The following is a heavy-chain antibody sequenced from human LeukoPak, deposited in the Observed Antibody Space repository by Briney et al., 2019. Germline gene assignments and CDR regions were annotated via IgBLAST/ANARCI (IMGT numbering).Heavy chain of an antibody. D-gene: IGHD4-17*01. CDR1: GGSISSYY. J-gene: IGHJ4*02. CDR2: ISYSGTT. CDR3: ARDPAKYGDYDY. V-gene: IGHV4-59*01. Sequence: PSETLSLTCTVSGGSISSYYWSWIRQPPGKGLEWIGYISYSGTTNYNPPLRSRVTISLDTSKNQFSLKLTSVTAADTAVYYCARDPAKYGDYDYWGQGTLVTVSS.